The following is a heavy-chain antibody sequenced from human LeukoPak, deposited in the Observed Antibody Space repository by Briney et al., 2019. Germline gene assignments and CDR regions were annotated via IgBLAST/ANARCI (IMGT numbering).Heavy chain of an antibody. CDR3: GGVARTAMASYYYYYMDV. Sequence: PSETLSLTCAVYGGSFSGYYWSWIRQPPGKGLEWIGEINHGGSTNYNPSLKSRVTISVDTSKNQFSLKLSSVTAADTAVYYCGGVARTAMASYYYYYMDVWGKGTTVTVSS. D-gene: IGHD5-18*01. V-gene: IGHV4-34*01. CDR2: INHGGST. J-gene: IGHJ6*03. CDR1: GGSFSGYY.